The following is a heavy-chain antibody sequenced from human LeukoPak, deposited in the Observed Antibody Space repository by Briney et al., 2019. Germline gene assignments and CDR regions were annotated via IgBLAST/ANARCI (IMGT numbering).Heavy chain of an antibody. CDR2: ISYDGSNK. CDR1: GFTFSSYG. V-gene: IGHV3-30*18. CDR3: AKDHILTGRAIFDY. D-gene: IGHD3-9*01. J-gene: IGHJ4*02. Sequence: GGSLRLSCAASGFTFSSYGMPWVRQAPGKGLEWVAVISYDGSNKYYADSVKGRFTISRDNSKNTLYLQMNSLRAEDTAVYYCAKDHILTGRAIFDYWGQGTLVTVSS.